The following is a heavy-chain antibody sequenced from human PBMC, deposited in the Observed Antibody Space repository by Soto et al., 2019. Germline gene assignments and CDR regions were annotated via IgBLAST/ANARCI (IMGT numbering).Heavy chain of an antibody. CDR3: AKSPGSGPTGKFDS. Sequence: SVKVSCKASGGTFSSYTISWVRQAPGQGLEWMGRIIPILGIANYAQKFQGRVTITADKSTSTAYMELNSLRAEDTAVYFCAKSPGSGPTGKFDSWGQGTLVTVSS. V-gene: IGHV1-69*02. D-gene: IGHD6-25*01. J-gene: IGHJ4*02. CDR2: IIPILGIA. CDR1: GGTFSSYT.